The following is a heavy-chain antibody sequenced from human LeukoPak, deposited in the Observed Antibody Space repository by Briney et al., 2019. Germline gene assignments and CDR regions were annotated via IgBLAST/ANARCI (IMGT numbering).Heavy chain of an antibody. J-gene: IGHJ3*02. V-gene: IGHV1-69*05. Sequence: GASVKVSCKSSGGTFSSYAISWVRQAPGQGLEWMGGIIPIFDTANYAQKFQGRVTITTDESTSTAYMELSSLRSEDTAVYYCAREQSSGWYDFDIWGQGTMVTVSS. CDR2: IIPIFDTA. CDR3: AREQSSGWYDFDI. CDR1: GGTFSSYA. D-gene: IGHD6-19*01.